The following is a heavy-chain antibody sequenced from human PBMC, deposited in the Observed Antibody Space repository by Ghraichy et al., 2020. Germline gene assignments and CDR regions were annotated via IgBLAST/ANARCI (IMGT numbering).Heavy chain of an antibody. D-gene: IGHD6-19*01. CDR3: ASSGSSALDY. Sequence: SETLSLTCTVSGGSISGYYWTWIRQPPGKGLEWIGYIYDSGSTNYNPSLKSRVTISVDTSKNQFSLKLSSVTAADTAVYYCASSGSSALDYWGQGTLVTVSS. V-gene: IGHV4-59*01. CDR2: IYDSGST. CDR1: GGSISGYY. J-gene: IGHJ4*02.